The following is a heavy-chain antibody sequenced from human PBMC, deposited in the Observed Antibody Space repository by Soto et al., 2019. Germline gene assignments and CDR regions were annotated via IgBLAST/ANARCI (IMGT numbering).Heavy chain of an antibody. CDR2: ISGSGGST. CDR3: AKDLHPPSHGVDV. J-gene: IGHJ6*04. CDR1: GFPFSSYA. V-gene: IGHV3-23*01. Sequence: GGSMRLSCAASGFPFSSYARSWVRQAPGKGLEWVSAISGSGGSTYYADSVKGRFTISRDNSKNTLYLQMNSLRAEDTAVYYCAKDLHPPSHGVDVWGKGTTVTVSS.